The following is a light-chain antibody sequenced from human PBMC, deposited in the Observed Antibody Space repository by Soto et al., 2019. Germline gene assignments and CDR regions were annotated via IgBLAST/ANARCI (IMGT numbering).Light chain of an antibody. Sequence: QSALTQPASVSGSPGQSITISCTGTSSDVGGYNYVSWYQQHPGKAPKLIIYNVSNRPSGISDRFSGSKSGNTASLTISGLQAEDESDYYCSSYTRCSTVVFGGGTQLTVL. CDR2: NVS. CDR3: SSYTRCSTVV. J-gene: IGLJ2*01. CDR1: SSDVGGYNY. V-gene: IGLV2-14*01.